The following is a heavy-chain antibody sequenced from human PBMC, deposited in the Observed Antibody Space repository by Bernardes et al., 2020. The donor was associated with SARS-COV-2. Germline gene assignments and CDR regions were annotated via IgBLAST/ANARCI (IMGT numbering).Heavy chain of an antibody. Sequence: TLCPTFTLSGGSISTSSYYWGWIRQPPGRGLEWNGRFYGGGTTHYNPALQSRVTKSVDTSKNQFSLRLSSVTAAATAVYYCVGSSCGVDCYLGGLRSWDYGMDVWGQGTTVTVSS. CDR1: GGSISTSSYY. V-gene: IGHV4-39*01. D-gene: IGHD2-21*02. J-gene: IGHJ6*02. CDR3: VGSSCGVDCYLGGLRSWDYGMDV. CDR2: FYGGGTT.